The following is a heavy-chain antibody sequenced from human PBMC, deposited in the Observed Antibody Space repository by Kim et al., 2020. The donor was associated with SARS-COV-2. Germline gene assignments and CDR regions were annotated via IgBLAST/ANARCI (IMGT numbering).Heavy chain of an antibody. D-gene: IGHD2-15*01. J-gene: IGHJ3*02. CDR3: AMWYGAFDI. Sequence: TANYAQKFQGRVTITADESTSTAYMELSSLRSEDTAVYYCAMWYGAFDIWGQGTMVTVSS. V-gene: IGHV1-69*01. CDR2: TA.